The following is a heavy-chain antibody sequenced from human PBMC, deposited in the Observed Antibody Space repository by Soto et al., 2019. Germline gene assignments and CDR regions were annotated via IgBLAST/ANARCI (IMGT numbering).Heavy chain of an antibody. D-gene: IGHD3-10*01. CDR2: TYYRAKWYT. J-gene: IGHJ5*02. CDR3: TFVYGSGIGGCFDP. CDR1: GNSVSSNSAA. V-gene: IGHV6-1*01. Sequence: QLQLQQSGPGLVKPSQTLSLTCAISGNSVSSNSAAWHWIRQSPSRGLEWLGRTYYRAKWYTDFAVSVKTRITISPAICKNQFSLQLNSVTPEDTAVYYCTFVYGSGIGGCFDPWGQGTLVTVSS.